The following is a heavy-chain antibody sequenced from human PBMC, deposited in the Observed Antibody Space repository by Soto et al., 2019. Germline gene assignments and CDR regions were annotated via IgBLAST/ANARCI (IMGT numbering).Heavy chain of an antibody. D-gene: IGHD2-21*02. CDR1: ARSFSGYY. V-gene: IGHV4-34*12. Sequence: SETLSLTCTVYARSFSGYYWSWIRQPPGKGLEWIGEVIHTGRTNYNPSLKGRVTISVDTSKNQFSLNLSSVTAADTAVYYCARSPKSNDFPYYFDFWGQGTQVTVSS. CDR2: VIHTGRT. J-gene: IGHJ4*02. CDR3: ARSPKSNDFPYYFDF.